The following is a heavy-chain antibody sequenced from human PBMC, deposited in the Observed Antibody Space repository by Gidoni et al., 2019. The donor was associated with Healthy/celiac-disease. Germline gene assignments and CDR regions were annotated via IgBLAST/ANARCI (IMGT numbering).Heavy chain of an antibody. CDR1: GGTFSSYA. J-gene: IGHJ4*02. Sequence: QVQLVQSGAEVKKPGASVKVSCKAAGGTFSSYAISWVRQAPGQGLEWMGGIIPIFGTANYAQKFQGRVTITSDESTSPAYMELSSLRSEDTAVYYCASYYDFWSVKNYFDYWGQGTLVTVSS. V-gene: IGHV1-69*01. D-gene: IGHD3-3*01. CDR3: ASYYDFWSVKNYFDY. CDR2: IIPIFGTA.